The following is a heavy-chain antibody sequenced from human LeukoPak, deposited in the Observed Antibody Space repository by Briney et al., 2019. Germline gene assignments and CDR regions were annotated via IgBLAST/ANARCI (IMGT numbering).Heavy chain of an antibody. Sequence: SGTLSLTCAVSGGSISSSNWWSWVRQPPGKGLEWIGEIYHSGSTNYNPSLESRVTISVDKSKNQFSLKLSSVTAADTAVYYCARVATPTQAAFDIWGQGTMVTVSS. CDR1: GGSISSSNW. D-gene: IGHD1-1*01. V-gene: IGHV4-4*02. J-gene: IGHJ3*02. CDR3: ARVATPTQAAFDI. CDR2: IYHSGST.